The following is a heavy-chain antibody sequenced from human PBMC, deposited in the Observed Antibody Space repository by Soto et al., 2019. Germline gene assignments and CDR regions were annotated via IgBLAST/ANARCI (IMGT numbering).Heavy chain of an antibody. CDR3: ASVDTVTDAVHI. J-gene: IGHJ3*02. CDR2: IFYSGST. D-gene: IGHD5-18*01. CDR1: GGSVSSGSYY. Sequence: QVQLQESGPGLVKPSETLSLTCTVSGGSVSSGSYYWSWIRQPPGKGLEWIGYIFYSGSTNYNPSLKSRVTISVNTSKNQCSLKLRSVTAADTAVYYCASVDTVTDAVHIWGQGTLVSVSS. V-gene: IGHV4-61*01.